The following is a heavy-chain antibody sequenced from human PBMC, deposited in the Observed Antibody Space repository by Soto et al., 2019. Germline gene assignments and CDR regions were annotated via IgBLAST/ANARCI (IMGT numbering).Heavy chain of an antibody. V-gene: IGHV4-39*01. CDR3: ARPSYSSSSRDKGLMTDAFDI. D-gene: IGHD6-6*01. J-gene: IGHJ3*02. CDR1: GGSISSGSYY. Sequence: QLQLQESGPGLVKPSDTLSLTCTDSGGSISSGSYYWGWIRQPPGKGLEWIGSIYYSGSTYYNPSLKSRVTISVDTSKNQFSLKLSSVTAADTAVYYCARPSYSSSSRDKGLMTDAFDIWGQGTMVSVSS. CDR2: IYYSGST.